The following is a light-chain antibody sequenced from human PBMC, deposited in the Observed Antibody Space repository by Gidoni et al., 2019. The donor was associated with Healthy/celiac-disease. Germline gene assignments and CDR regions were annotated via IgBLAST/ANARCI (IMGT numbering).Light chain of an antibody. J-gene: IGKJ2*01. CDR3: QQYGSSPPRYT. CDR1: QSVSSSY. Sequence: EIVLTLSPGTLSLSPGERATLSCRASQSVSSSYLAWYQQKPGQAPRLLIDGASSRATGIPDRFSGSGSGTDFTLTISRLEPEDFAVYYCQQYGSSPPRYTFGQGTKLEIK. V-gene: IGKV3-20*01. CDR2: GAS.